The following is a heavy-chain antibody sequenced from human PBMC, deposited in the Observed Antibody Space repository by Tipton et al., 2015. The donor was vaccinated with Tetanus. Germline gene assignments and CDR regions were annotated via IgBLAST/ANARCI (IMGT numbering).Heavy chain of an antibody. CDR1: AGSFSGYY. CDR2: VYSSGST. Sequence: TLSLTCAVYAGSFSGYYWSWIRQPPGKGLEWIGNVYSSGSTYYNPSLKGRVTISVDTSTTQFSLRLNSVTAADTAIYYCARDHRLSASYAGWFDPWGQGTLVTVSS. D-gene: IGHD1-26*01. J-gene: IGHJ5*02. V-gene: IGHV4-59*01. CDR3: ARDHRLSASYAGWFDP.